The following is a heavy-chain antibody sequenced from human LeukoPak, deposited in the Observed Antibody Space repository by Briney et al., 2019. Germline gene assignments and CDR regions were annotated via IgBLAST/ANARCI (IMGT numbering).Heavy chain of an antibody. CDR1: GFTFSSYS. D-gene: IGHD3-10*01. Sequence: PGGSLRLSCAAPGFTFSSYSMNWVRQAPGKGLEWVSYISSSSSTIYYADSVKGRFTISRDNAKNSLYLQMNSLRDEDTAVYYCARDHKFYGSGSYYYYGMDVWGQGTTVTVSS. J-gene: IGHJ6*02. CDR3: ARDHKFYGSGSYYYYGMDV. CDR2: ISSSSSTI. V-gene: IGHV3-48*02.